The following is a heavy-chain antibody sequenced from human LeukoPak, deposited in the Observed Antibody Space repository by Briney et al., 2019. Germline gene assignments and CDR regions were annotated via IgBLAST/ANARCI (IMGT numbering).Heavy chain of an antibody. J-gene: IGHJ4*02. CDR1: GGSISSGGYY. CDR2: IYYSGST. Sequence: SETLSLTCTVSGGSISSGGYYWSWIRQHPGKGLEWIGYIYYSGSTYYNPSLKSRVTISVDTSKNQFSLKLSSVTAADTAVYYCARRYCSGSSCYFGSWGQGTLVTVSS. CDR3: ARRYCSGSSCYFGS. D-gene: IGHD2-15*01. V-gene: IGHV4-31*03.